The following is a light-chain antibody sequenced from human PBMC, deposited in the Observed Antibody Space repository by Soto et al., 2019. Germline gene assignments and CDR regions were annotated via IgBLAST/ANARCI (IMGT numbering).Light chain of an antibody. CDR2: GAS. Sequence: EIVMTQSPATLSVSPGERATLSCRASQSFSSNLAWYQQKPGQAPRLLMYGASTRATGIPARFSGSGSGTEFPLTISSLQSEDFAVYYCQHYRTFGQGTKV. J-gene: IGKJ1*01. CDR1: QSFSSN. V-gene: IGKV3-15*01. CDR3: QHYRT.